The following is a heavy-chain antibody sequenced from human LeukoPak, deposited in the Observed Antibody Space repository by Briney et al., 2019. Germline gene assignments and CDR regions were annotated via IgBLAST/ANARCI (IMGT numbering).Heavy chain of an antibody. CDR2: ISYDGSNK. V-gene: IGHV3-30-3*01. CDR3: AREGYSFITMINYFDY. D-gene: IGHD5-18*01. CDR1: GFTFSSYA. Sequence: PGRSLRLSCAASGFTFSSYAMHWVRQAPGKGLEWVAVISYDGSNKYYADSVKGRFTISRDNSKNTLYLQMNSLRAEDTAVYYCAREGYSFITMINYFDYWGQGTLVTVSS. J-gene: IGHJ4*02.